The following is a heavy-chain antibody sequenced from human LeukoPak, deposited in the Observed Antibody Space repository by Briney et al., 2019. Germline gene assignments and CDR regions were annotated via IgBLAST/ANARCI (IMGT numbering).Heavy chain of an antibody. Sequence: SETLSLTCTVSGGSISSYYWSWIRQPPGKGLEWIGYIYYSGSTNYNPSPKSRVTISVDTSKNQFSLKLSSVTAADTAVYYCAGAPPRLGSYYFDYWGQGTLVTVSS. V-gene: IGHV4-59*01. J-gene: IGHJ4*02. CDR1: GGSISSYY. CDR2: IYYSGST. D-gene: IGHD7-27*01. CDR3: AGAPPRLGSYYFDY.